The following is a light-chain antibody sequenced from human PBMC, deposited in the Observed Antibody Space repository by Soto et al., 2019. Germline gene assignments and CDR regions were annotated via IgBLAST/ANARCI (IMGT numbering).Light chain of an antibody. V-gene: IGLV2-8*01. CDR1: SSDVGAYNY. Sequence: QSVLTQPPSASGSPGQSVTISCTGTSSDVGAYNYVSWFQQHPGKAPKLIIYDVSQRPSGVPDRFSGSKSDNTASLTVSGLQAEDEADYYCSSYAGSNNLLFGGGTKLTVL. J-gene: IGLJ3*02. CDR2: DVS. CDR3: SSYAGSNNLL.